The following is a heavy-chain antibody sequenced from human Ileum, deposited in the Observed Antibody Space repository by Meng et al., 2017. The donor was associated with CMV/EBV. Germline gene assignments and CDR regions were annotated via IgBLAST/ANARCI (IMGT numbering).Heavy chain of an antibody. D-gene: IGHD1-7*01. V-gene: IGHV1-2*02. CDR2: INPNSGGT. J-gene: IGHJ5*02. CDR3: ARLSMRLINYFDP. Sequence: ASGSTFPAYSLAWVRQAPGQGLEWMGWINPNSGGTNYAQKFQGRVTMTRDTSINTAYMELIRLRSDDTAVYYCARLSMRLINYFDPWGQGTLVTVSS. CDR1: GSTFPAYS.